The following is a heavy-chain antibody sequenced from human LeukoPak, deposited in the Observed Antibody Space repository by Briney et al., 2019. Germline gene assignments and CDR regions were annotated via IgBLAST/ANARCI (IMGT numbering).Heavy chain of an antibody. Sequence: GGSLRLSCAASGFTFSSYAMHWVRQAPGKGLEWVAVISYDGSNKYYADSVKGRFTISRDNSKNTLYLQMNSLRAEDTAVYYCAGCPIGGLDYWGQGTLVTVSS. J-gene: IGHJ4*02. V-gene: IGHV3-30-3*01. CDR2: ISYDGSNK. CDR1: GFTFSSYA. CDR3: AGCPIGGLDY.